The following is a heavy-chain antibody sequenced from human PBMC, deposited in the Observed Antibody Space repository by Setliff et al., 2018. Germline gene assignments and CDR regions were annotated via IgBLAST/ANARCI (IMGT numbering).Heavy chain of an antibody. D-gene: IGHD3-16*01. CDR2: LSTSLSSSGTT. J-gene: IGHJ3*02. V-gene: IGHV4-61*02. CDR3: ARPHGGDYAFDI. Sequence: SETLSLTCSVSGGSITGGGYYWSWIRQPAGKGLEWIGRLSTSLSSSGTTSYNPSLKSRATIYVDPAKNQLSLRLDSVTAADTATYYCARPHGGDYAFDIWGQGRMVTVS. CDR1: GGSITGGGYY.